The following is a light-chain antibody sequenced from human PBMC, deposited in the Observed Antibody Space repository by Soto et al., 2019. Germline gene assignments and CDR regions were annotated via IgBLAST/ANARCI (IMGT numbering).Light chain of an antibody. CDR1: SSDVGSYNL. Sequence: QSALTQPASVSGSPGQSITISCTGASSDVGSYNLVSWYQQHPGKAPKLMIYEGSKRPSGVSKRFSGSKSGNTASLTISGLQAEDEADYYCCSYAGSSTCDYVFGTGTKVTVL. J-gene: IGLJ1*01. CDR2: EGS. CDR3: CSYAGSSTCDYV. V-gene: IGLV2-23*01.